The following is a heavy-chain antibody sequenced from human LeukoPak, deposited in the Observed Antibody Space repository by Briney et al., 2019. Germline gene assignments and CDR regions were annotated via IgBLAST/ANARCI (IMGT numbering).Heavy chain of an antibody. CDR3: ATGSGSYYPFDY. CDR2: IYHSGST. CDR1: GGSISSSNW. Sequence: PSETLSLTCAVSGGSISSSNWWSWVRQPPGKGLEWIGEIYHSGSTNYNPSLKSRVTISVDKSKNQFSLKLSSVTAADTAVYYSATGSGSYYPFDYWGQGTLVTVSS. V-gene: IGHV4-4*02. J-gene: IGHJ4*02. D-gene: IGHD3-10*01.